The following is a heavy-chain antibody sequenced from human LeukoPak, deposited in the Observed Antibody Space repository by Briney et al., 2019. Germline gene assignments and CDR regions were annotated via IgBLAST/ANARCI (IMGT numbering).Heavy chain of an antibody. CDR1: GFTFSDYY. CDR3: ARHYHFDSGDYYYREFDC. V-gene: IGHV3-11*06. J-gene: IGHJ4*02. Sequence: PGGSLRLSCAASGFTFSDYYMSWIRQAPGKGLEWVSSISSTSTYIYTADSVKGRFTVSRDNAKNSLYLQMDSLRAEDTAVYYCARHYHFDSGDYYYREFDCWGQGTLVTVSS. CDR2: ISSTSTYI. D-gene: IGHD3-22*01.